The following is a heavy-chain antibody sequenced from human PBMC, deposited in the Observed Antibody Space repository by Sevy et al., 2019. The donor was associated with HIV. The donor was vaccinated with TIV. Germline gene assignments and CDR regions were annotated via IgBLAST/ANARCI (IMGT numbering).Heavy chain of an antibody. V-gene: IGHV4-39*01. Sequence: SETLSLICTVSGGSISSSSYYWDWIRQPPGKGLAWIGSVSYSGSTYYNSSLKSRITMSVDMSKNQFSLKLSSVTAADTAVYYCARGGTIFGLVRHYFDYWGQGTLVTVSS. D-gene: IGHD3-3*01. CDR3: ARGGTIFGLVRHYFDY. J-gene: IGHJ4*02. CDR1: GGSISSSSYY. CDR2: VSYSGST.